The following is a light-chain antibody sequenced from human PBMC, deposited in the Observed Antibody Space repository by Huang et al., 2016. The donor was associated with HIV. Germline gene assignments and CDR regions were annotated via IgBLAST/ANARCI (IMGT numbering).Light chain of an antibody. V-gene: IGKV1-39*01. CDR3: QQSHTAPWT. Sequence: DIRMTQSPSSLPASVGDRVTITCRASQSISTYLNWYQQKPGKAPNLRIYGASTLQVGVPSRFSGSGSGTSFTLTINTLRPEDFATYYCQQSHTAPWTFGQGTRV. CDR1: QSISTY. CDR2: GAS. J-gene: IGKJ1*01.